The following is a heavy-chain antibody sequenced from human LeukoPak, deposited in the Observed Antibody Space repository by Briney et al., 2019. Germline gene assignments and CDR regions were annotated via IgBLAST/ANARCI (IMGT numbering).Heavy chain of an antibody. V-gene: IGHV1-18*01. Sequence: GASVKVSCKASGYTFTSYGISWVRQAPGQGLEWMGWISAYNGNTNYAQKLQGRVTMTTDTSTSTAYMELRSLRSDDTAVYYCARDMFSVTMVRGTYYYYYYGMDVWGQGTTVTVSS. CDR2: ISAYNGNT. CDR3: ARDMFSVTMVRGTYYYYYYGMDV. CDR1: GYTFTSYG. D-gene: IGHD3-10*01. J-gene: IGHJ6*02.